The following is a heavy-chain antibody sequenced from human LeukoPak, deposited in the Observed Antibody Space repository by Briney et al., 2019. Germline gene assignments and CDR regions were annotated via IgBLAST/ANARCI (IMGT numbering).Heavy chain of an antibody. CDR2: ISGRGTDT. J-gene: IGHJ4*02. V-gene: IGHV3-23*01. CDR3: VKGFHFDW. Sequence: GGSLRLSCVVSGFQFSIHDMSWGRQAPGKGPEWVSSISGRGTDTYYRDSVKGRFTISRDTSKNTLYMQMNNLRVEDTALYYCVKGFHFDWWGQGTLVTVSS. CDR1: GFQFSIHD.